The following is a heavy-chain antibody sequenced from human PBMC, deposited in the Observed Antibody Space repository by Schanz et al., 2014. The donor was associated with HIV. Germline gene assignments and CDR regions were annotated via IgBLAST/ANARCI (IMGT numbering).Heavy chain of an antibody. J-gene: IGHJ4*02. CDR2: IYYSGST. CDR3: ARGRNYDILTGYGYYFDY. Sequence: QVQLQESGPGLVKPSQTLSLTCTVSSGSISSGGYYWSWIRQPPGKGLEWIGYIYYSGSTNYNPSLKSRVTISVDTSKNQFSLKLTSVTAADTAVFYCARGRNYDILTGYGYYFDYWGQGTLVTVSS. D-gene: IGHD3-9*01. CDR1: SGSISSGGYY. V-gene: IGHV4-61*08.